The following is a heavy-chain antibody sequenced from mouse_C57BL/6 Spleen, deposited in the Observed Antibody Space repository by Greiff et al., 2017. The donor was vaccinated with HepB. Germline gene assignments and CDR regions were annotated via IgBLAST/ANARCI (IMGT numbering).Heavy chain of an antibody. Sequence: EVNLVESGGGLVKPGGSLKLSCAASGFTFSSYAMSWVRQTPEKRLEWVATISDGGSYTYYPDNVKGRFTISRDNAKNNLYLQMSHLKSEDTAMYYCARRGGYYGSSPWYFDVWGTGTTVTVSS. CDR3: ARRGGYYGSSPWYFDV. J-gene: IGHJ1*03. CDR2: ISDGGSYT. V-gene: IGHV5-4*03. CDR1: GFTFSSYA. D-gene: IGHD1-1*01.